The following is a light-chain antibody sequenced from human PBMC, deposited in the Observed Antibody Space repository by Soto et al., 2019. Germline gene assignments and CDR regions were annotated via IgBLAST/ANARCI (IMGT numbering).Light chain of an antibody. V-gene: IGKV3-15*01. Sequence: IVMRQSPATLSVSPGERPTLSCRASQSVSSNLAWYQQKPGQAPRLLIYGASTRATGIPARFSGSGSGTDFTLTISRLEPEDFAVYYCQQYGSSPRTFGQGTKVDI. CDR1: QSVSSN. CDR3: QQYGSSPRT. J-gene: IGKJ1*01. CDR2: GAS.